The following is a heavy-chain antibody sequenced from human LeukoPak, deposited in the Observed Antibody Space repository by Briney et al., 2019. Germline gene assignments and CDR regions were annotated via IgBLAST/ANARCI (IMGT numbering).Heavy chain of an antibody. CDR2: LVQDGSKK. V-gene: IGHV3-7*01. D-gene: IGHD5-24*01. CDR1: GFTLSTYG. CDR3: ANWRGLQSEFEY. Sequence: GGSLRLSCAASGFTLSTYGMSWVRQAPGKGLEWVANLVQDGSKKEYVDSVKGRFTISRDNAENSLYLQMNSLRAEDTAVYYCANWRGLQSEFEYWGQGTLVTVSS. J-gene: IGHJ4*02.